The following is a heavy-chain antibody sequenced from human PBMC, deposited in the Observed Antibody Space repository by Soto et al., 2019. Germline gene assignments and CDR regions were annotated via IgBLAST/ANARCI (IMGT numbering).Heavy chain of an antibody. CDR2: IYYSGST. CDR1: GHSVSTGSFY. D-gene: IGHD2-15*01. V-gene: IGHV4-61*01. J-gene: IGHJ5*02. CDR3: ARDRVDCSGGSCWRSVEDT. Sequence: SETLSLTCLVSGHSVSTGSFYWSWIRQPPGKGLEWIGYIYYSGSTNYNPSLKSRVTISVDTSKNQFSLKLSSVTAADTAVYYCARDRVDCSGGSCWRSVEDTWGQGTLVTVSS.